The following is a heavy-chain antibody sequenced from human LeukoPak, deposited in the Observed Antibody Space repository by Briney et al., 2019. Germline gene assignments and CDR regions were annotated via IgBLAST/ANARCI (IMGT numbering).Heavy chain of an antibody. D-gene: IGHD1-26*01. CDR2: IYPGDSDT. V-gene: IGHV5-51*01. CDR3: ARRRDLYSGSYYPFDY. J-gene: IGHJ4*02. Sequence: GESLKISCKGSGYSFTSYWIGWVRQMPGKGLEWMGIIYPGDSDTRYSPSFQGQVTISADKSISAAYLQWSSLKASDTAMYYCARRRDLYSGSYYPFDYWGQGTLVTVSS. CDR1: GYSFTSYW.